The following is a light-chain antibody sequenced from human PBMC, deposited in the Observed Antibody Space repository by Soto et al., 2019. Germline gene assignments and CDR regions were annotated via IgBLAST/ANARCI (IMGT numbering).Light chain of an antibody. CDR2: EVT. J-gene: IGLJ1*01. V-gene: IGLV2-14*03. Sequence: QSALTQPASVSGSPGQSITISCTGTSSDVGGYNYVSWYKQHPGKAPKLIIYEVTKRPSGVSNRFSGSKSGNTASLTISGLQAEDEADYYCSSYTTISTSYVFGTGTKLTVL. CDR3: SSYTTISTSYV. CDR1: SSDVGGYNY.